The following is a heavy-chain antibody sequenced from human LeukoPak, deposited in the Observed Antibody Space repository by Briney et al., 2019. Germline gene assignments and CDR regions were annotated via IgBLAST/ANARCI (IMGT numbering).Heavy chain of an antibody. CDR1: GFTFSSYA. Sequence: GGSLRLSCAASGFTFSSYAMHWVRQAPGKGLEWVAVISYDGSNKYYADSVKGRFTISRDNSKNTLYLQMNSLRAEDTAVYYCADGSGRADYWGQGTLVTVSS. J-gene: IGHJ4*02. CDR3: ADGSGRADY. CDR2: ISYDGSNK. D-gene: IGHD3-10*01. V-gene: IGHV3-30*04.